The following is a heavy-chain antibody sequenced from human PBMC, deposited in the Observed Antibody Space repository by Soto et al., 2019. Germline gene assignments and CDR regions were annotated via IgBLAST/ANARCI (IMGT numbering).Heavy chain of an antibody. CDR2: INQSGST. Sequence: QVQLQQWGAGLLKPSETLSLTCAVYGGSFSGYYWSWIRQPPGKGLEWIGEINQSGSTNYNPSLKSRVTISVDTSKNQFYLKLTSVTAADTAVYYCARGRSSGWTNWGQGTLGTVSS. V-gene: IGHV4-34*01. D-gene: IGHD6-19*01. CDR3: ARGRSSGWTN. J-gene: IGHJ4*02. CDR1: GGSFSGYY.